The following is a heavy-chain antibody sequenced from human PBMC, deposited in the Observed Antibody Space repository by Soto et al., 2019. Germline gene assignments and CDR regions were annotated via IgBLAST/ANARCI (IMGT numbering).Heavy chain of an antibody. CDR1: GFTFGSYC. CDR3: ARGRPYGMDV. CDR2: IDSDGSST. Sequence: EVQLVESGGGLVQPGGSLRVSCAASGFTFGSYCMNWVRQAPGKGLVWVSRIDSDGSSTTYADSVKGRFTTSRDNAKNTLYLQMSSLRVDDTAVYYCARGRPYGMDVWGQGTAVTVSS. V-gene: IGHV3-74*01. J-gene: IGHJ6*02.